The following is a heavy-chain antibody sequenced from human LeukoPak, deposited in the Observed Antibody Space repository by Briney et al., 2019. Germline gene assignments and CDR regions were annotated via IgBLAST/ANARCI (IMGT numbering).Heavy chain of an antibody. Sequence: GGSLRLSCAASGFTFDDYGMSWVRQAPGKGLEWVSGINWNGGSTGYADSVKGRFTISRDNAKNSLYLQMNSLRAEDTALYYCARDSGSSWDIGSDYWGQGTLVTVSS. D-gene: IGHD6-13*01. V-gene: IGHV3-20*04. CDR1: GFTFDDYG. J-gene: IGHJ4*02. CDR3: ARDSGSSWDIGSDY. CDR2: INWNGGST.